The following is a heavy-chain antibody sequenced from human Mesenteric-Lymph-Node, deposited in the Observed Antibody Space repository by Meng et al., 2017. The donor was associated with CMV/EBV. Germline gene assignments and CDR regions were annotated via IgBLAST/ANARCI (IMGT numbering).Heavy chain of an antibody. J-gene: IGHJ4*02. CDR2: IFGGDGST. Sequence: GESLKISCAASGFTFRSYAMTWVRQAPGKGLEWVSVIFGGDGSTYYADSVKGRFTISRDNSKSTLFLQMNSLRAEDTAVYYCTRSPRLASDYWGQGTLVTVSS. D-gene: IGHD3-16*01. V-gene: IGHV3-23*03. CDR3: TRSPRLASDY. CDR1: GFTFRSYA.